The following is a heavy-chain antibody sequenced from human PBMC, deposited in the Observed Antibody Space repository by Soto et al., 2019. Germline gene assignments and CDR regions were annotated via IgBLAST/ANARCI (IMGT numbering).Heavy chain of an antibody. D-gene: IGHD3-22*01. Sequence: SVKVSCKASGGTFSSCASSWVRQAPGQGLEWMGGIIPIFGTANYAQKFQGRVTITADESTSTAYMELSSLRSEDTAVYYCARGLYYYDSSAFDYWGQGTLVTVSS. CDR1: GGTFSSCA. V-gene: IGHV1-69*13. CDR3: ARGLYYYDSSAFDY. J-gene: IGHJ4*02. CDR2: IIPIFGTA.